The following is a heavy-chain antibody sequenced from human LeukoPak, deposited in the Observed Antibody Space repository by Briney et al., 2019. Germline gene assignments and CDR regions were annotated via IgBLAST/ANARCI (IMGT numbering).Heavy chain of an antibody. J-gene: IGHJ2*01. V-gene: IGHV3-9*01. Sequence: GGSLRLSCAASGFTFDDYAMHWVRQAPGKGLEWVSGISWNSGSIGYADSVKGRFTISRDNAKNSLYLQMNSLRAEDTALYYCAKGFGGYYDSSAPWYFDLWGRGTLVTVSS. CDR1: GFTFDDYA. CDR2: ISWNSGSI. D-gene: IGHD3-22*01. CDR3: AKGFGGYYDSSAPWYFDL.